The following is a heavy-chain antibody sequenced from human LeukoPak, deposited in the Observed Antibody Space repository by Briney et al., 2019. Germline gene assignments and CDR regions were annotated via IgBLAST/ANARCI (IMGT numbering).Heavy chain of an antibody. J-gene: IGHJ4*02. Sequence: PSETLSLTCSVSGGSLSSYYWSWTRQPPGKGLEWIGYIYYSGSTNYNPSLKSRVTISVDTSKNQFSLKLSSVTAADTAVYYCARDRTDSSGWYYFDYWGQGTLATVSS. CDR2: IYYSGST. CDR1: GGSLSSYY. D-gene: IGHD6-19*01. V-gene: IGHV4-59*01. CDR3: ARDRTDSSGWYYFDY.